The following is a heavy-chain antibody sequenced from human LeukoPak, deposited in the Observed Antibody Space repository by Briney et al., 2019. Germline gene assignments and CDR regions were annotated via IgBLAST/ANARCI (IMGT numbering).Heavy chain of an antibody. V-gene: IGHV3-7*01. CDR3: GRSPDGVDN. CDR2: IKEDGSEI. Sequence: PGGSLRLSCAASGFIFNNYWMNWVRQTPGKGLELVANIKEDGSEIFYGDSVKGRFTISRDNAKNSLYLQMNSLRVEDTAVYYCGRSPDGVDNWGQGTLVTVSS. J-gene: IGHJ4*02. CDR1: GFIFNNYW. D-gene: IGHD3-10*01.